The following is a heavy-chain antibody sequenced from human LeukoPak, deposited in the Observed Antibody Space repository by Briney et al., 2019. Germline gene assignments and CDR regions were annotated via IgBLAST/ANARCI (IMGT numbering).Heavy chain of an antibody. D-gene: IGHD6-13*01. J-gene: IGHJ4*02. V-gene: IGHV3-48*03. CDR2: ISSSGSTI. CDR3: AKRSAAGTVGYFDY. CDR1: GFTFSSYE. Sequence: GGSLRLSCAASGFTFSSYEMNWVRQAPGEGLEWVSYISSSGSTIYYADSVKGRFTISRDNTKNSLYLQMNSLRAEDTALYYCAKRSAAGTVGYFDYWGQGSLVTVSS.